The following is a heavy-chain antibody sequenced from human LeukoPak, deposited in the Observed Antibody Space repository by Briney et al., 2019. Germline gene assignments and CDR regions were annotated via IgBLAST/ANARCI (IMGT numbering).Heavy chain of an antibody. J-gene: IGHJ5*02. CDR1: GYTFTSYD. V-gene: IGHV1-8*01. CDR2: MNPNSGNT. CDR3: ARKGLLGSGKPWFDP. Sequence: ASVKVSCKACGYTFTSYDINWVRQASGQGLEWMGWMNPNSGNTASAQKFQGRVTMTTNTSISTAYMELTGLRSEDTAMYFCARKGLLGSGKPWFDPWGQGTLVTVSS. D-gene: IGHD2-15*01.